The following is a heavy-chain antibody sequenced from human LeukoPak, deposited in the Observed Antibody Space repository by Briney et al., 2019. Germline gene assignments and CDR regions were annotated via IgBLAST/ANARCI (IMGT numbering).Heavy chain of an antibody. CDR1: GLTFSRFA. Sequence: GGSRRFSWAASGLTFSRFAVHWVGQAPGRGLEWVEVISYDGSSNYYADSVQGRFTISRDNSKNTLYLQMNSLSTEDTVVYYCARVSGAEAATGGYFDRWGQGTLVTVSS. J-gene: IGHJ4*02. CDR2: ISYDGSSN. CDR3: ARVSGAEAATGGYFDR. V-gene: IGHV3-30*04. D-gene: IGHD6-13*01.